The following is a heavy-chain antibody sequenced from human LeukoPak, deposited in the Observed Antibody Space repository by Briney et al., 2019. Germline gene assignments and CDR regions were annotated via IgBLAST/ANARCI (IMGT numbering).Heavy chain of an antibody. CDR3: AKDLPDIVVVVAATHGYYGMDV. CDR1: GFTFSSYE. V-gene: IGHV3-23*01. Sequence: TGGSLRLSCAASGFTFSSYEMTWVRQAPGKGLEWVSAISGSGGSTYYADSVKGRFTISRDNSKNTLYLQMNSLRAEDTAVYYCAKDLPDIVVVVAATHGYYGMDVWGQGTTVTVSS. CDR2: ISGSGGST. J-gene: IGHJ6*02. D-gene: IGHD2-15*01.